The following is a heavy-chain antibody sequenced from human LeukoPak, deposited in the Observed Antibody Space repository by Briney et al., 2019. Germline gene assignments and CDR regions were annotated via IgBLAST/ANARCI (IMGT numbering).Heavy chain of an antibody. Sequence: GGSLRLSCAASGFTFSSYAMSWVRQAPGKELEWVSAISGSGGSTYYADSVKGRFTISRDNSKNTLYLQMNSLRAEDTAVYYCAKDRTSSSWYNWFDPWGQGTLVTVSS. CDR1: GFTFSSYA. V-gene: IGHV3-23*01. D-gene: IGHD6-13*01. J-gene: IGHJ5*02. CDR3: AKDRTSSSWYNWFDP. CDR2: ISGSGGST.